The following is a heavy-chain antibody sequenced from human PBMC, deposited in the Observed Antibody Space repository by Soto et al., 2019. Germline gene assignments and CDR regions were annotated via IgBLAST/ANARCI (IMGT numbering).Heavy chain of an antibody. D-gene: IGHD3-22*01. Sequence: ASVKVSCKASGYTFTSYYMHWVRQAPGQGLKWMGIINPSGGSTSYAQKFQGRVTMTRDTSTSTVYMELSSLRSEDTAVYYCARVSYYYDSSPEAFEIWGQGTMVPVSS. CDR3: ARVSYYYDSSPEAFEI. J-gene: IGHJ3*02. V-gene: IGHV1-46*01. CDR1: GYTFTSYY. CDR2: INPSGGST.